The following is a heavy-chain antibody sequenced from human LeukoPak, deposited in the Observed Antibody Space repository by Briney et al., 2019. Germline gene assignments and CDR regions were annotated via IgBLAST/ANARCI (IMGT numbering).Heavy chain of an antibody. Sequence: GGSLRPSCAASGFTFSSYSMNWVRQAPGKGLEWVSSISSSSSYIYYADSVKGRFTISRDNAKNSLYLQMNSLRAEDTAVYYCARDLKGKGYSGYDTVGYWGQGTLVTVSS. D-gene: IGHD5-12*01. J-gene: IGHJ4*02. CDR2: ISSSSSYI. CDR3: ARDLKGKGYSGYDTVGY. V-gene: IGHV3-21*01. CDR1: GFTFSSYS.